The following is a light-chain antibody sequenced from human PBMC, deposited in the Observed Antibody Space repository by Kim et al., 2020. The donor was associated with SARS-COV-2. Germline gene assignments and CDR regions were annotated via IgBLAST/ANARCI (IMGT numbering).Light chain of an antibody. J-gene: IGLJ3*02. CDR2: RNN. V-gene: IGLV10-54*04. Sequence: SHTATLTSTGNTNNVGKQGATWLQHHQSHPPKLLSSRNNNRPSGISERFSTSRAGYTASLTITGLQPEDEADYYCAAWDVRLSAWVFGGGTQLTVL. CDR1: TNNVGKQG. CDR3: AAWDVRLSAWV.